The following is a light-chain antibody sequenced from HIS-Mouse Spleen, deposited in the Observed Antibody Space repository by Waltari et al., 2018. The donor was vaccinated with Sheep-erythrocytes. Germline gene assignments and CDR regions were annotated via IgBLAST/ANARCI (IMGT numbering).Light chain of an antibody. CDR2: DAS. CDR3: QQRSNWYT. CDR1: QSVSSY. Sequence: EIVLTQSPATLSLSPGERATLPCRASQSVSSYLAWYQQKPCQAPRLLIYDASNRATGIPARFSGSGSGTDFTLTISSLEPEDFAVYYCQQRSNWYTFGQGTKLEIK. J-gene: IGKJ2*01. V-gene: IGKV3-11*01.